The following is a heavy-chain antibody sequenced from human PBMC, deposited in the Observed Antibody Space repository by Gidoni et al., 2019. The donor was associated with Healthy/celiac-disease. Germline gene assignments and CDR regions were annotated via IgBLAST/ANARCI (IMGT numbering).Heavy chain of an antibody. CDR3: ARWGGIDDYIWGSYWGRGGTVDY. V-gene: IGHV3-21*01. J-gene: IGHJ4*02. D-gene: IGHD3-16*01. Sequence: EVQLVEYGGGLVKPGGSLRLSCAASGFTFRSYSMNWVSQAPGKGLAWVSTSSSSISYIYNEDSGKGRFTISRDSAKNALYRQMNSLRAEETAVYYCARWGGIDDYIWGSYWGRGGTVDYWGQGTLVTVSS. CDR2: SSSSISYI. CDR1: GFTFRSYS.